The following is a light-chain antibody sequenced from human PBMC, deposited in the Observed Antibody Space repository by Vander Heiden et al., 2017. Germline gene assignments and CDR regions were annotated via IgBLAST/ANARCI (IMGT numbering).Light chain of an antibody. Sequence: EIVMTPSPATLSVSPGERATISCRASQSVSSNLAWYQQKPGQAPKLLIYGASTRATGIPARFSGSGSGTDFTLTISSLQSEDFAVYYCQQYNNWPLTFGGGTKVEIK. CDR1: QSVSSN. J-gene: IGKJ4*01. V-gene: IGKV3-15*01. CDR2: GAS. CDR3: QQYNNWPLT.